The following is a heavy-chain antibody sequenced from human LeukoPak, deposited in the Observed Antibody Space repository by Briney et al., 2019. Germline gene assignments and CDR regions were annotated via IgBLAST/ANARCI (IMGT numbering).Heavy chain of an antibody. D-gene: IGHD6-19*01. V-gene: IGHV3-53*01. CDR3: AKAWGAVAGTSNWFDP. CDR1: GFTVSSNY. CDR2: ICTGGST. J-gene: IGHJ5*02. Sequence: GGSLRLSCAASGFTVSSNYMSWVRQAPGKGLEWVSVICTGGSTYYADSVKGRFTISRDNSKNTLYLQMNSLRAEDTAVYYCAKAWGAVAGTSNWFDPWGQGTLVTVSS.